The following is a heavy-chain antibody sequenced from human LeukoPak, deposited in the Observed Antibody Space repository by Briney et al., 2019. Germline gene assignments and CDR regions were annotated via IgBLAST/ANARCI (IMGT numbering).Heavy chain of an antibody. CDR2: ISSSSYI. D-gene: IGHD3-10*01. V-gene: IGHV3-21*01. CDR1: GFTFSSYS. J-gene: IGHJ4*02. CDR3: ARVGYYSSGPFSYFDY. Sequence: GGSLRLSCAASGFTFSSYSMNWVRQAPGKGLEWVSSISSSSYIYYADSVKGRFTISRDSSENTLYLEMNSLRVEDTAVYYCARVGYYSSGPFSYFDYWGQGTLVTVSS.